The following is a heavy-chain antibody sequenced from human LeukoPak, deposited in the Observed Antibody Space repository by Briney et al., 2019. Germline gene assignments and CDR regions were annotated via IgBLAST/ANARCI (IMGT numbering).Heavy chain of an antibody. V-gene: IGHV1-2*02. Sequence: GASVKVSCKASGYTFTGYYIHWVRQAPGQGLEWMGWINPNSGGTNYAQKFQGRVTMTRDTSISTAYMELSRLRSDDTAVYYCARGKWELPHYYYYYYMDVWGKGTTVTVSS. D-gene: IGHD1-26*01. CDR3: ARGKWELPHYYYYYYMDV. J-gene: IGHJ6*03. CDR1: GYTFTGYY. CDR2: INPNSGGT.